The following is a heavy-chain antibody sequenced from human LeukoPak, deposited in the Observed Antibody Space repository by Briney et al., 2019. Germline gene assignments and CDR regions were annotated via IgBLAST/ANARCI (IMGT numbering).Heavy chain of an antibody. V-gene: IGHV4-38-2*02. CDR3: ARELAPYYDFWSGSNYFDY. D-gene: IGHD3-3*01. CDR1: RYSLTSGYY. CDR2: IYHSGST. J-gene: IGHJ4*02. Sequence: SETLSLTCTVSRYSLTSGYYWGWIRQPPGKGLEWIGSIYHSGSTSYNPSLKSRVTISVDTSKNQFSPKLSSVTAADTAVYYCARELAPYYDFWSGSNYFDYWGQGTLVTVSS.